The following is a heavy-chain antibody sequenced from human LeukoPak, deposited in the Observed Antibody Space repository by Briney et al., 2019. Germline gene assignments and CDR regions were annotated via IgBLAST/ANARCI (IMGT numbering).Heavy chain of an antibody. D-gene: IGHD2-2*01. CDR1: GFTFDDYA. CDR3: AKDIGVVPAAMGYFDY. CDR2: ISWNSGSI. Sequence: PGRSLRLSCAASGFTFDDYAMHWVRRAPGKGLEWVSGISWNSGSIGYADSVKGRFTISRDNAKNSLYLQMNSLRAEDTALYYCAKDIGVVPAAMGYFDYWGQGTLVTVSS. V-gene: IGHV3-9*01. J-gene: IGHJ4*02.